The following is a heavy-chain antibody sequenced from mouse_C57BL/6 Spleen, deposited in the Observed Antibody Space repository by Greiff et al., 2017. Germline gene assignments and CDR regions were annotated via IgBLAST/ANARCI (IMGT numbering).Heavy chain of an antibody. D-gene: IGHD4-1*01. J-gene: IGHJ3*01. CDR1: GYAFSSSW. Sequence: VKLMESGPELVKPGASVKISCKASGYAFSSSWMNWVKQRPGKGLEWIGRIYPGDGDTNYNGKFKGKATLTADKSSSTAYMQLSSLTSEDSAVYFCARGLTGSPLAYWGQGTLVTVSA. V-gene: IGHV1-82*01. CDR2: IYPGDGDT. CDR3: ARGLTGSPLAY.